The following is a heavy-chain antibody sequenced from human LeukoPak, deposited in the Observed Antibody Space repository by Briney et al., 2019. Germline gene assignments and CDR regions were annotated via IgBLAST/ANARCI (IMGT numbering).Heavy chain of an antibody. J-gene: IGHJ3*02. CDR1: GGSIRRDY. CDR3: ARGRPDSFEKRGAFDI. CDR2: ISYSGST. Sequence: PSETLSLTCTVSGGSIRRDYWSWIRQPPGKGLEWFGYISYSGSTSYNPSLESRVTMSVDTSKNQFSLKLSSVTAADTAVYYCARGRPDSFEKRGAFDIWGQGTMVTVSS. D-gene: IGHD5-18*01. V-gene: IGHV4-59*01.